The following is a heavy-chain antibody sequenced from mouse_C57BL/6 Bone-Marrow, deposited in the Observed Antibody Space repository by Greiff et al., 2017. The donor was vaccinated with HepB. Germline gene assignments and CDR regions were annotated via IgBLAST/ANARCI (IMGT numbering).Heavy chain of an antibody. CDR1: GYTFTSYG. CDR2: IYPRSGNT. D-gene: IGHD4-1*01. J-gene: IGHJ3*01. Sequence: QVQLKESGAELARPGASVKLSCKASGYTFTSYGISWVKQRTGQGLEWIGEIYPRSGNTYYNEKFKGKATLTADKSSSTAYMELRSLTSEDSALYFCAELAAWLAYWGQGTLVTVSA. CDR3: AELAAWLAY. V-gene: IGHV1-81*01.